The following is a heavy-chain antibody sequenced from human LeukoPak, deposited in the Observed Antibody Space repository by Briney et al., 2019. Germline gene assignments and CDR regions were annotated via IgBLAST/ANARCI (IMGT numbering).Heavy chain of an antibody. V-gene: IGHV3-74*01. CDR1: GLTFSSHW. Sequence: GGSLRLSCAASGLTFSSHWMHWVRQAPGKGLVWVSRITNDGSSTTYADSVKGRFTISRNNAKNMLYLQVNSLRAEDTAVYYCVREYGSGILPIDHWGQGTLVTVSS. CDR2: ITNDGSST. CDR3: VREYGSGILPIDH. D-gene: IGHD3-10*01. J-gene: IGHJ4*02.